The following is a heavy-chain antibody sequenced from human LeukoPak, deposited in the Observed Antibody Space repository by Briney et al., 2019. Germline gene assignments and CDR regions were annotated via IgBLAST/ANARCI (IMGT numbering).Heavy chain of an antibody. V-gene: IGHV3-7*03. CDR3: ARHPNSNWDY. Sequence: HAGGSLRLSCAASGFTFRNYWMSWVRQVPGKGLEWVVNINEGGNEKNYVDSVKGRLTASRDNAQNSLYLQMNSLRVEDTAVYYCARHPNSNWDYWGQGTLVTVSS. CDR2: INEGGNEK. D-gene: IGHD6-13*01. J-gene: IGHJ4*02. CDR1: GFTFRNYW.